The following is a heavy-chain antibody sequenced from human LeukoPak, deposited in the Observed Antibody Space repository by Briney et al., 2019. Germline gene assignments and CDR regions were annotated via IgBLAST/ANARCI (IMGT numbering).Heavy chain of an antibody. Sequence: GGSLRLSCAASGFTFSSYSMNWVRQAPGKGLEWVSSISSSSSYIYYADSVKGRFTISRDNAKNSLYLQMNSLRAEDTAVYYCARDDDSSGYYYDYWGQGTLVTVSS. CDR2: ISSSSSYI. J-gene: IGHJ4*02. D-gene: IGHD3-22*01. CDR1: GFTFSSYS. V-gene: IGHV3-21*01. CDR3: ARDDDSSGYYYDY.